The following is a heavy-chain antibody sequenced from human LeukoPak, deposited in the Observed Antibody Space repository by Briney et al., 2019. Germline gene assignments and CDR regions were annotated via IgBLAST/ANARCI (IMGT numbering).Heavy chain of an antibody. CDR1: GFTFSSYG. Sequence: GGSLRLSCAASGFTFSSYGMHWVRQAPGKGLERVAVIWYDGSNKYYADSVKGRFTISRDNSKNTLYLQMNSLRAEDTAVYYCARDGSGSYYGPYFDYWGQGTLVTVSS. J-gene: IGHJ4*02. D-gene: IGHD3-10*01. CDR3: ARDGSGSYYGPYFDY. CDR2: IWYDGSNK. V-gene: IGHV3-33*01.